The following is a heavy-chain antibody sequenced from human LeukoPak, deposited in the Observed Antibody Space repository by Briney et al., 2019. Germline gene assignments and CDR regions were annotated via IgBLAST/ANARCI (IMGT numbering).Heavy chain of an antibody. CDR3: ARPTYYYDSSGYYRGAFDI. CDR1: GGTFSSYA. V-gene: IGHV1-69*13. D-gene: IGHD3-22*01. CDR2: IIPIFGTA. J-gene: IGHJ3*02. Sequence: SVKVSCKASGGTFSSYAISWVRQAPGQGLEWMGGIIPIFGTANYAQKFQGRVTITADESTSTAYMELSSLRSEDAAVYYCARPTYYYDSSGYYRGAFDIWGQGTMVTVSS.